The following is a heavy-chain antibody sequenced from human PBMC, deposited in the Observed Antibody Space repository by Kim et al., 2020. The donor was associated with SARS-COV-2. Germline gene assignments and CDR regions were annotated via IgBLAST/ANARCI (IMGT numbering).Heavy chain of an antibody. Sequence: GGSLRLSCAASGFTFSSYGMHWVRQAPGKGLEWVAVISYDGSEKSYADSVKGRFTVSRDNSKHTLYLQMTSLTTEDTAVYYCAKGWAFYFYGTEVWGQGT. V-gene: IGHV3-30*18. D-gene: IGHD1-26*01. CDR3: AKGWAFYFYGTEV. CDR1: GFTFSSYG. J-gene: IGHJ6*02. CDR2: ISYDGSEK.